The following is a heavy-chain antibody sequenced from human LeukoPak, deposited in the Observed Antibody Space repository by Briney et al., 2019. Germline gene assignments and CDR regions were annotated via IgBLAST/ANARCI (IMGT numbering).Heavy chain of an antibody. Sequence: GGSLRLSCAASGFTFSSYSMNWVRQAPGKGLEWVSSISSSSSYIYYADSVKGRFTISRDNAKNSLYLQMNSLRAEDTAVYYCAREGSSRPMDFDYWGQGTLVTVSS. J-gene: IGHJ4*02. CDR1: GFTFSSYS. V-gene: IGHV3-21*01. CDR2: ISSSSSYI. CDR3: AREGSSRPMDFDY. D-gene: IGHD6-13*01.